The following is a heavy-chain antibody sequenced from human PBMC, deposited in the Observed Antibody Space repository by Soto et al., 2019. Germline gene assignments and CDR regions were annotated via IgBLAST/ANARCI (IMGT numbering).Heavy chain of an antibody. J-gene: IGHJ3*02. CDR2: INPSGGST. Sequence: SVKVSCKASGYTFTSYYMHWVRQAPGQGLEWMGIINPSGGSTSYAQKFQGRVTMTRDTSTSTVYMELSSLRSEDTAVYYCARAGDVAVAGNDAFDIWGQGTMVTVSS. CDR1: GYTFTSYY. D-gene: IGHD6-19*01. V-gene: IGHV1-46*01. CDR3: ARAGDVAVAGNDAFDI.